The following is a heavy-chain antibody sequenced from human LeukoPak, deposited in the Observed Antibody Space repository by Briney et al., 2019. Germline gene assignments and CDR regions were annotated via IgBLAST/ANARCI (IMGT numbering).Heavy chain of an antibody. CDR1: GFTFSSYG. J-gene: IGHJ4*02. CDR3: AKGRYYDSSGLPGAY. V-gene: IGHV3-30*02. D-gene: IGHD3-22*01. Sequence: GGSLRLSCAASGFTFSSYGMHWVRQAPGKGLEWVAFIRYDGSNKYYADSVKGRFTISRDNSKNTLYLQMNSLRAEDTAVYYCAKGRYYDSSGLPGAYWGQGTLVTVSS. CDR2: IRYDGSNK.